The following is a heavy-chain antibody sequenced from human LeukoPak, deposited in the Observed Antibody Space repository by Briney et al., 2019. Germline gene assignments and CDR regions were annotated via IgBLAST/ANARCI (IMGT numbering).Heavy chain of an antibody. CDR1: GFTFSSYG. V-gene: IGHV3-30*02. J-gene: IGHJ4*02. CDR2: IRYDGSNK. CDR3: AKEGSHCSSTSCYAGYYFDS. Sequence: PGGSLRLSCAASGFTFSSYGMHWVRQAPGKGLEWVAFIRYDGSNKYYADSVKGRFTISRDNSKNTLYLQMNSLRAEDTAVYYCAKEGSHCSSTSCYAGYYFDSWGQGTRVTVSS. D-gene: IGHD2-2*01.